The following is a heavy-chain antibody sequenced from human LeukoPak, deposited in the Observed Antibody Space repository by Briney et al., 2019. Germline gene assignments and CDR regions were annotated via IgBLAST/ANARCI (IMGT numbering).Heavy chain of an antibody. Sequence: PGGSLRLSCAASGFTDNSNYMSWVRQAPGKGLEWVSDIHSGGSTYYADSVKGRFTISRDNSKNTLYLQMNSLRAEDTAVYYCARTMEVGATLDPWGQGTLVTVSS. D-gene: IGHD1-26*01. V-gene: IGHV3-53*01. CDR1: GFTDNSNY. CDR3: ARTMEVGATLDP. J-gene: IGHJ5*02. CDR2: IHSGGST.